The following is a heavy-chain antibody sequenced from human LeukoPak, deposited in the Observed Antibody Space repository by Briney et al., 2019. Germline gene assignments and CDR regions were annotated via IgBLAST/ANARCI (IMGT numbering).Heavy chain of an antibody. D-gene: IGHD4-17*01. Sequence: PSETLSLTCAVYGGSFSGYYWSWIRQPPGKGLEWIGEINHSGSTNYNPSLKSRVTISVDTSKNQFSLKLSSVTAADTAVYYCARDNGDLWYFDYWGQGTLVTVSS. CDR3: ARDNGDLWYFDY. J-gene: IGHJ4*02. CDR1: GGSFSGYY. V-gene: IGHV4-34*01. CDR2: INHSGST.